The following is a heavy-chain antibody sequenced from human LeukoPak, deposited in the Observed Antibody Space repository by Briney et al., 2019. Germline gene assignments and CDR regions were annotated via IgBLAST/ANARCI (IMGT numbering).Heavy chain of an antibody. J-gene: IGHJ5*02. CDR2: ISWDGGST. CDR1: GFTFDEYA. V-gene: IGHV3-43D*03. CDR3: AKAGSRSTSGNWFDP. D-gene: IGHD2-2*01. Sequence: GGSLRLSCAASGFTFDEYAMHWVRQAPGKGLEWAALISWDGGSTYYADSVKGRFTISRDNSKNSLYLQMKSLRAEDTALYYCAKAGSRSTSGNWFDPWGQGTLVTVSS.